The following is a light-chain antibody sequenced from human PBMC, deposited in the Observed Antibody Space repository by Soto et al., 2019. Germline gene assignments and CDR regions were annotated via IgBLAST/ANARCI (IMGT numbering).Light chain of an antibody. V-gene: IGLV2-11*01. CDR3: CSYAGNHVV. Sequence: QSALTQPRSVSGSPGQSVTIPCPGTSSGVGYNYVSWYQQHPGKAPKLIIYDVSKRPSGVPDRFSGSKSGNPASLTISGLQAEDEADYSCCSYAGNHVVFGGGTKLTVL. J-gene: IGLJ2*01. CDR1: SSGVGYNY. CDR2: DVS.